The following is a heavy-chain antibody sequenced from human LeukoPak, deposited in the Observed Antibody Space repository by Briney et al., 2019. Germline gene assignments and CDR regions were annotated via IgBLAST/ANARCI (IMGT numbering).Heavy chain of an antibody. CDR3: ARGYSSGWYDY. CDR1: GGSFSGYY. D-gene: IGHD6-19*01. J-gene: IGHJ4*02. CDR2: INHSGST. Sequence: SETLSLTCAVYGGSFSGYYWSWIRQPPGKGLEWIGEINHSGSTNYNPSLKSRVTISVDTSKNQFSLKLSSVTAADTAVYYCARGYSSGWYDYWGQGTLVTVSS. V-gene: IGHV4-34*01.